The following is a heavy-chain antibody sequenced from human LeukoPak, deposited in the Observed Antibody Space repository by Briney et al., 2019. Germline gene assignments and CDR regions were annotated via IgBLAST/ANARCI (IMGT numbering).Heavy chain of an antibody. D-gene: IGHD3-22*01. CDR2: IYYSGST. CDR3: ARDGYYYDSSGYYYGNDYYYYYMDV. V-gene: IGHV4-59*12. Sequence: SETLSLTCTVSGGSISNYYWSWIRQPPGKGLEWIGYIYYSGSTNYNPSLKSRVTISVDTSKNQFSLKLSSVTAADTAVYYCARDGYYYDSSGYYYGNDYYYYYMDVWGRGTTVTISS. J-gene: IGHJ6*03. CDR1: GGSISNYY.